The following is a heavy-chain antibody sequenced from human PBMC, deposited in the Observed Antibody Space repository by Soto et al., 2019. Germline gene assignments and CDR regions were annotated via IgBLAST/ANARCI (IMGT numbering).Heavy chain of an antibody. CDR2: ITPSEDMI. J-gene: IGHJ2*01. D-gene: IGHD3-10*01. V-gene: IGHV3-48*01. CDR1: GFTFRSYS. Sequence: GGSLRLSCTASGFTFRSYSMNWVRQAPGKGLEWLSYITPSEDMIYYADSVKGRFTISRDNAKNSLSLQMNSLRAEDTAVYYCARGAWARITIVLVVQHPPRSFVLCGPSPLLSLSS. CDR3: ARGAWARITIVLVVQHPPRSFVL.